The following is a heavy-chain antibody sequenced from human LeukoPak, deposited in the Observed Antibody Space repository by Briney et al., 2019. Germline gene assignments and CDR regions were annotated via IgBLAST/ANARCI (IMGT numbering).Heavy chain of an antibody. CDR3: TREKIPGLFGVLF. V-gene: IGHV3-49*04. D-gene: IGHD3-10*01. CDR2: IRGETYGGTT. J-gene: IGHJ4*02. CDR1: GFPFGDYS. Sequence: GGSLRLSCTASGFPFGDYSMIWVRQAPGKGLEWVGSIRGETYGGTTEYAASVKGRLILSRDDSKSIAYLQLSSLKTEDAAVYYCTREKIPGLFGVLFWGQGTLVTVSS.